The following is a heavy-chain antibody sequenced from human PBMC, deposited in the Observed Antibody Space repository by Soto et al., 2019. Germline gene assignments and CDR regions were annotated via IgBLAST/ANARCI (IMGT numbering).Heavy chain of an antibody. V-gene: IGHV5-51*01. CDR1: GYSFTSYW. Sequence: KSSCKGSGYSFTSYWIGWVRQMPGKGLEWMGIIYPGDSDPRYSPSFQGQVTISADKSISTAYLQWSSLKASDTAMYYCARQALYGSGSYYKGLSMDVWGQGTTVTVSS. J-gene: IGHJ6*02. D-gene: IGHD3-10*01. CDR2: IYPGDSDP. CDR3: ARQALYGSGSYYKGLSMDV.